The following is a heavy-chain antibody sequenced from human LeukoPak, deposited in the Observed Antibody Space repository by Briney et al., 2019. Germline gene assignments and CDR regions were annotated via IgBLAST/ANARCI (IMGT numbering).Heavy chain of an antibody. D-gene: IGHD6-19*01. V-gene: IGHV3-30*18. CDR2: ISYDGSNK. CDR3: AKDGHGNGWSRFYYFDY. J-gene: IGHJ4*02. CDR1: GFTFSDSA. Sequence: GGSLRHSCAASGFTFSDSAMTWVRQAPGKGLEWVAVISYDGSNKLYADSVKGRFTISRDNSKNTLFVQMNSLRAEDTAVCYCAKDGHGNGWSRFYYFDYWGQGTLVTVSS.